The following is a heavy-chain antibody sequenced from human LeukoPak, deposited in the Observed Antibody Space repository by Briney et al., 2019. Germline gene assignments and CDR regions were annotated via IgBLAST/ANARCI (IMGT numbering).Heavy chain of an antibody. CDR3: ARVGFCSGGTCPYYFDC. Sequence: ASVKVSCKASGGTFSSYAISWVRQAPGQGLEWMGWINPNNGGTKYAQKFQGRVTMTRDTSISTAYMELSGLTSDDTALYYCARVGFCSGGTCPYYFDCWGQGTQVTVSS. J-gene: IGHJ4*02. D-gene: IGHD2-15*01. V-gene: IGHV1-2*02. CDR2: INPNNGGT. CDR1: GGTFSSYA.